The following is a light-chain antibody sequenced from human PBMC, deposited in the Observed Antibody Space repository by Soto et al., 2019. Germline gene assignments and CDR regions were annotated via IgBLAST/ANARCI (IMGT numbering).Light chain of an antibody. CDR2: GPS. V-gene: IGKV3-20*01. CDR3: HQFGMSPFT. Sequence: EVVLTQSPGTLSLSPGESATLSCRASQSVRGNYFAWYQQRPGRAPRLLVYGPSVRAAGIPDRFRGSGSRTDFTLTINRVEPEDFAVYYCHQFGMSPFTFGPGTTLDIK. CDR1: QSVRGNY. J-gene: IGKJ3*01.